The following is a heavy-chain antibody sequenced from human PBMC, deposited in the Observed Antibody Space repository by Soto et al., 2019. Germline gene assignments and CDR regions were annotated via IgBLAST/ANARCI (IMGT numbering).Heavy chain of an antibody. CDR1: GFTFSTYA. Sequence: EVQLLESGGGLVEPGGSLRLSCAASGFTFSTYAMSWVRQAPGKGLEWVSGISANAGATNYADSVKGRFTISRVNSKNTQYLQMDSLTVEDTAVYYSAKDLIFLAFRKELFEYWGQGTLVTVSS. J-gene: IGHJ4*02. CDR2: ISANAGAT. D-gene: IGHD3-3*02. CDR3: AKDLIFLAFRKELFEY. V-gene: IGHV3-23*01.